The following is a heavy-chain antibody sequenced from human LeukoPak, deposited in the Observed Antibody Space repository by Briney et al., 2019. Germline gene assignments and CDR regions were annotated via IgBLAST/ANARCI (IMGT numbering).Heavy chain of an antibody. D-gene: IGHD6-13*01. CDR1: GYSISSGYY. J-gene: IGHJ4*02. Sequence: SETLSLTCNVSGYSISSGYYWAWIRQSPGKGLEWIGSIYHSGSTYYNPSLKSRVTMSVDTSKKQSSLNLSSVTAADTAVYYCATTPREYSGTWYYFDYWGQGILVTVSS. V-gene: IGHV4-38-2*02. CDR2: IYHSGST. CDR3: ATTPREYSGTWYYFDY.